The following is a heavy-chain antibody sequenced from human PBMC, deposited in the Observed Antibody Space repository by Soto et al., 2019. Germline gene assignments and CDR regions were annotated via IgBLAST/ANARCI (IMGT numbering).Heavy chain of an antibody. CDR1: GITFSSYA. CDR2: INGRGDST. D-gene: IGHD4-17*01. CDR3: AKRAYGGITSWFDP. V-gene: IGHV3-23*01. J-gene: IGHJ5*02. Sequence: PGGSLRLSCVASGITFSSYAMSWVRQAPGKGLEWVSGINGRGDSTSQADSVKGRFTISRDNPKNTLYLQMNSLRAADTAVYYCAKRAYGGITSWFDPWGQGTLVTVSS.